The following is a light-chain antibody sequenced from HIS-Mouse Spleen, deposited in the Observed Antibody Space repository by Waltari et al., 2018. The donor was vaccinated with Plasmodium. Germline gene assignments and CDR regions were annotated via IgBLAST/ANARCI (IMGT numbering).Light chain of an antibody. CDR2: VAS. CDR3: QQYNNWSFT. V-gene: IGKV3-15*01. J-gene: IGKJ3*01. Sequence: EIVMTQSPATLSVSPGERATLSFRASQSVSSNLAWYQQKPGKAPRLLIYVASTRATGIQARFSGSGSGTEFTLTISSLQSEDFAVYYCQQYNNWSFTFGPGTKVDIK. CDR1: QSVSSN.